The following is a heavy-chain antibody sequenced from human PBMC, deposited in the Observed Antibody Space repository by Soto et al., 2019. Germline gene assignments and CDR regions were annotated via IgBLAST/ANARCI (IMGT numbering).Heavy chain of an antibody. J-gene: IGHJ4*02. V-gene: IGHV3-48*03. D-gene: IGHD6-13*01. CDR1: GFTFSSYE. Sequence: EVQLVESGGGLVQPGGSLRLSCAASGFTFSSYEMNWVRQAPGKGLEWVSYISSSGSTIYYADSVKGRFTISRDNAKNSLYLQMNSLRAEDTAVYYCARDATGYSSSGYFDYWGQGTLVTVSS. CDR3: ARDATGYSSSGYFDY. CDR2: ISSSGSTI.